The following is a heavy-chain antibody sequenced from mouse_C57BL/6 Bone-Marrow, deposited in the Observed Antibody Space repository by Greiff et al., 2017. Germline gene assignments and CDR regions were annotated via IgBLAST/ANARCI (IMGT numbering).Heavy chain of an antibody. D-gene: IGHD3-2*02. Sequence: DVKLVESGGGLVKPGGSLKLSCAASGFTFSSYAMSWVRQTPEKRLEWVATIRDGGSYTYYPDNVKGRFTISRDNAKNNLYLQMSHLKSEDTAMYYCARDRDLDSSGAMDYWGQGTSVTVSS. V-gene: IGHV5-4*01. CDR1: GFTFSSYA. J-gene: IGHJ4*01. CDR3: ARDRDLDSSGAMDY. CDR2: IRDGGSYT.